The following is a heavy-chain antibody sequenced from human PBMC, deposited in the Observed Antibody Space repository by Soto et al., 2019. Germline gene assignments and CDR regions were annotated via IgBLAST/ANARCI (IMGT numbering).Heavy chain of an antibody. CDR1: GYTFTSYG. CDR3: ARESGYYYDSSGYSPLDY. V-gene: IGHV1-18*01. CDR2: ISAYNGNT. D-gene: IGHD3-22*01. J-gene: IGHJ4*02. Sequence: QVQLVQSGAEVKKPGASVKVSCKASGYTFTSYGISWVRQAPGQGLAWMGWISAYNGNTNYAQKLQGRVTMTTDTSTSTAYMEPRSLRSDDTAVYYCARESGYYYDSSGYSPLDYWGQGTLVTVSS.